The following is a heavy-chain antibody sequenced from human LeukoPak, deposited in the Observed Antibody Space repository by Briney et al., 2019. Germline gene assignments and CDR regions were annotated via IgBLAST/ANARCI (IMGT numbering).Heavy chain of an antibody. Sequence: SETLSITCTVSGVSISGVGYYWGWIRQPPGKGLEWIGSISYGVSTYYNPSLKSRVFIYVDMSKNQVSLKLSSVTAADTALYYCAGYYYDSSGYFGCGQGTLVT. V-gene: IGHV4-39*01. J-gene: IGHJ4*02. CDR2: ISYGVST. CDR3: AGYYYDSSGYFG. CDR1: GVSISGVGYY. D-gene: IGHD3-22*01.